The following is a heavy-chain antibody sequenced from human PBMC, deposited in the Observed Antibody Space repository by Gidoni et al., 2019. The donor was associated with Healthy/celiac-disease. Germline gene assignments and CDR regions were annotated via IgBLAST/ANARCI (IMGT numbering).Heavy chain of an antibody. CDR1: AFTFDDYA. CDR2: ISGDGGST. V-gene: IGHV3-43*02. CDR3: AKDRWFGELLPT. Sequence: EVHLVESGGGVVQPGGSLRLSCAASAFTFDDYAMHWVRQAPGKGREWVSLISGDGGSTYYADSVKGRFTISRDNSKNSLYLQMNSLRTEDTALYYCAKDRWFGELLPTWGQGTLVTVSS. J-gene: IGHJ4*02. D-gene: IGHD3-10*01.